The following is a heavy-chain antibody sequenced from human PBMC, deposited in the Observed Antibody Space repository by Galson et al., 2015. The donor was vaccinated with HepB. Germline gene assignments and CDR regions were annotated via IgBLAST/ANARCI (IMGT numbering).Heavy chain of an antibody. CDR3: ARGRWYYGSGSQYYFDY. Sequence: SLRLSCAASGFTFSSYWMTWVRQAPGKGLEWVANIKEDGSEKYYVDSVKGRFTISRDNAKNSLYLQMNSLRAEDTAVYYCARGRWYYGSGSQYYFDYWGQGTLVTVSS. J-gene: IGHJ4*02. V-gene: IGHV3-7*03. D-gene: IGHD3-10*01. CDR1: GFTFSSYW. CDR2: IKEDGSEK.